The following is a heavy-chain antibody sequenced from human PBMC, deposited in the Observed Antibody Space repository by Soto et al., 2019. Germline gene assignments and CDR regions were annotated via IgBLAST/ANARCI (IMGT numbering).Heavy chain of an antibody. CDR3: ARQGLGDSSSWYGDAFDI. Sequence: GESLKISCKGSGYSFTSYWIGWVRQMPGKGLEWMGIIYPGDSDTRYSPSFQGQVTISADKSISTAYLQWSSLKASDTAMYYCARQGLGDSSSWYGDAFDIWGQGTMVTVSS. CDR2: IYPGDSDT. J-gene: IGHJ3*02. CDR1: GYSFTSYW. D-gene: IGHD6-13*01. V-gene: IGHV5-51*01.